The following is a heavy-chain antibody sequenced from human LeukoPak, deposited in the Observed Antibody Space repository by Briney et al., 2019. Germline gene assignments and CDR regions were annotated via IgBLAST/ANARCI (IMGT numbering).Heavy chain of an antibody. V-gene: IGHV3-23*01. CDR2: ISGSGGST. CDR3: AKDPLTYYYDSSGYYYDDY. D-gene: IGHD3-22*01. J-gene: IGHJ4*02. Sequence: PGGPLRLSCAASGFTFSSYAMSWVRQAPGKGLEWVSAISGSGGSTYYADSVKGRFTISRDNSKNTLYLQMNSLRAEDTAVYYCAKDPLTYYYDSSGYYYDDYWGQGTLVTVSS. CDR1: GFTFSSYA.